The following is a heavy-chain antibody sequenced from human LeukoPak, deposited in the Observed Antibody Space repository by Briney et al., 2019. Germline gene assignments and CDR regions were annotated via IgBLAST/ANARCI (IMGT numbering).Heavy chain of an antibody. CDR1: GYTFTGYY. Sequence: ASVKVSCKASGYTFTGYYMHWVRQAPGQGLEWMGWINPNTGGTNYAQKFQGRVTMTRDTSISTAYMELSRLRSDDTAVYYCAREEGGGRYLDWLQVAYYYYGMDVWGQGTTVTVSS. J-gene: IGHJ6*02. V-gene: IGHV1-2*02. CDR3: AREEGGGRYLDWLQVAYYYYGMDV. CDR2: INPNTGGT. D-gene: IGHD3-9*01.